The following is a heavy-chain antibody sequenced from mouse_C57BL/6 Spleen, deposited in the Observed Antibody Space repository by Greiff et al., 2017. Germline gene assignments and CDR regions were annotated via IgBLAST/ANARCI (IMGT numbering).Heavy chain of an antibody. V-gene: IGHV1-59*01. CDR1: GYTFTSYW. CDR3: ARRRVFTAYAMDY. CDR2: IDPSDSYT. J-gene: IGHJ4*01. Sequence: QVQLQQPGAELVRPGTSVKLSCKASGYTFTSYWLHWVKQRPGQGLEWIGVIDPSDSYTNYNQKFKGKATLTVDTSSSTAYMQLSSLTSEDSAVYYCARRRVFTAYAMDYWGQGTSVTVSS.